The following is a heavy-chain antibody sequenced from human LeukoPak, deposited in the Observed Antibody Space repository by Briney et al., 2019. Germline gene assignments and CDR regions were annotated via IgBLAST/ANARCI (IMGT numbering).Heavy chain of an antibody. V-gene: IGHV1-2*02. CDR3: VRDYDILTGYYRQDWDFDL. J-gene: IGHJ2*01. CDR1: GYTFTGYY. Sequence: GASVKVSCKASGYTFTGYYMHWVRQAPGQGLEWMGWINPNTGGTNYAQKFQDRVTMTRDTSISTAYMELNRLRSDDTAVYYCVRDYDILTGYYRQDWDFDLWGRGTLVTVSS. CDR2: INPNTGGT. D-gene: IGHD3-9*01.